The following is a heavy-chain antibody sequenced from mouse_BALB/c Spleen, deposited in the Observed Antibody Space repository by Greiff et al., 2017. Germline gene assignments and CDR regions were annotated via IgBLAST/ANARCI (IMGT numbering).Heavy chain of an antibody. Sequence: QVQLQQSGAELMKPGASVKISCKATGYTFSSYWIEWVKQRPGHGLEWIGEILPGSGSTNYNEKFKGKATFTADTSSNTAYMQLSSLTSEDSAVYYCARGGFITTAMDYWGQGTSGTVSA. J-gene: IGHJ4*01. D-gene: IGHD1-2*01. CDR1: GYTFSSYW. CDR3: ARGGFITTAMDY. CDR2: ILPGSGST. V-gene: IGHV1-9*01.